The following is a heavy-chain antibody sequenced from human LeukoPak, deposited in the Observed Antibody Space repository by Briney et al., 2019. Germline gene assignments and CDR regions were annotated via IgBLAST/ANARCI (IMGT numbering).Heavy chain of an antibody. Sequence: GGSLRLSCAASGFTFSRFPMHWVRQAPGKGLEWVALISPDGGDKKYAGSVKGRFTVSRDNSKNTLYLQLNSLRLEDTAVYYCARDYPADHWGQGTLVTVPS. CDR2: ISPDGGDK. CDR1: GFTFSRFP. V-gene: IGHV3-30-3*01. J-gene: IGHJ4*02. CDR3: ARDYPADH.